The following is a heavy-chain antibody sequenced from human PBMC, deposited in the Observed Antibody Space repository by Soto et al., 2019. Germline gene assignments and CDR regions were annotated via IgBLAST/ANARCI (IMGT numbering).Heavy chain of an antibody. CDR1: GGAINSETYY. Sequence: PSETLSLTCNVPGGAINSETYYWAWIRQPPGKGLEWIGSIYYSGTTYYNPSLKSRVTISVDTSKNQFSLRLSSVTAADTAVYYCVRQGNGYSYGMDVWVQGPTVTLS. J-gene: IGHJ6*02. CDR3: VRQGNGYSYGMDV. D-gene: IGHD2-21*01. V-gene: IGHV4-39*01. CDR2: IYYSGTT.